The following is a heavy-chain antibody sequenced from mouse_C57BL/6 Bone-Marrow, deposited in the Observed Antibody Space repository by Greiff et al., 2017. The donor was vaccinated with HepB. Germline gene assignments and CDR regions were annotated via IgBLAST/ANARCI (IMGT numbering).Heavy chain of an antibody. D-gene: IGHD1-2*01. Sequence: DVQLQESGPGLVKPSQSLSLTCSVTGYSITSGYYWNWIRQFPGNKLEWMGYISYDGSNNYNPSLKNRISITRDTSKNQFFLKLNSVTTEDTATYYCARGLLRPHFDYWGQGTTLTVSS. J-gene: IGHJ2*01. CDR1: GYSITSGYY. V-gene: IGHV3-6*01. CDR2: ISYDGSN. CDR3: ARGLLRPHFDY.